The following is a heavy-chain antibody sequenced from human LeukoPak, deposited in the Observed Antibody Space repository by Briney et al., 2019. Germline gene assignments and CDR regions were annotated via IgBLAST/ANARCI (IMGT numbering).Heavy chain of an antibody. CDR2: ISSSSSYI. J-gene: IGHJ3*02. CDR1: GFTLSSYS. V-gene: IGHV3-21*01. CDR3: AKGFGELLSYDDAFDI. Sequence: GGSLRLSCAASGFTLSSYSMNWVRQAPGKGLEWVSSISSSSSYIYYADSVKGRFTISRDNAKNSLYLQMNSLRAEDTAVYYCAKGFGELLSYDDAFDIWGQGTMVTVSS. D-gene: IGHD3-10*01.